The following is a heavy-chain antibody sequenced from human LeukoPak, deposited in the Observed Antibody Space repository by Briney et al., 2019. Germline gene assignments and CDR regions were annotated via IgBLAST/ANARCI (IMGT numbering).Heavy chain of an antibody. J-gene: IGHJ5*02. Sequence: ASVKVSCKASGYTFTGYYMHWVRQAPGQGLEWMGIINPSGGSTSYAQKFQGRVTMTRDTSTSTVYMELSSLRSEDTAVYYCARGWELLHSLEGWFDPWGQGTLVTVSS. CDR3: ARGWELLHSLEGWFDP. CDR1: GYTFTGYY. V-gene: IGHV1-46*01. D-gene: IGHD1-26*01. CDR2: INPSGGST.